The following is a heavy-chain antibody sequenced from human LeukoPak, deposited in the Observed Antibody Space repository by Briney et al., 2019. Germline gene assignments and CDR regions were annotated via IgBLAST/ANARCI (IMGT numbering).Heavy chain of an antibody. V-gene: IGHV3-23*01. D-gene: IGHD6-6*01. CDR1: VFTFSSYA. CDR3: AIVVAARQGTIDP. CDR2: FSGRGGTT. Sequence: GGALRLSFAASVFTFSSYAMSGVRRAPGKGLEWVSAFSGRGGTTYYAESVKGRFTISRDNSKSTLYVQMNSLRAEDTAVYYCAIVVAARQGTIDPWGQGTLVTISS. J-gene: IGHJ5*02.